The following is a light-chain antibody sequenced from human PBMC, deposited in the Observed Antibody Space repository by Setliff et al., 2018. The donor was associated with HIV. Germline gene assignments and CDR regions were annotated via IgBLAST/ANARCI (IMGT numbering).Light chain of an antibody. CDR3: CSFAGTYTYVI. Sequence: SALTQPRSVSGSPGQSVTISCTGTSSDVGGYNYVSWYQQYPGKAPKLIIFEVTKRPSGVPERFFGSKSGNTASLSISGLQTDDEADYYCCSFAGTYTYVIFGGGTKVTVL. J-gene: IGLJ2*01. V-gene: IGLV2-11*01. CDR2: EVT. CDR1: SSDVGGYNY.